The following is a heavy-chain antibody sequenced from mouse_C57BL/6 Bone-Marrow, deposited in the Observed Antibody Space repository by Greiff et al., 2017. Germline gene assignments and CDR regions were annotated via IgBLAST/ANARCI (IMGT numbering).Heavy chain of an antibody. Sequence: EVQLQESGGGLVKPGGSLKLSCAASGFTFSDYGMHWVRQAPEKGLEWVAYISSGSSTIYYADTVKGRFTISRDNAKNTLFLQMTRLRSEDTAMYYCARSGVLLRYYFDYWGQGTTLTVSS. J-gene: IGHJ2*01. CDR1: GFTFSDYG. V-gene: IGHV5-17*01. CDR3: ARSGVLLRYYFDY. CDR2: ISSGSSTI. D-gene: IGHD1-1*01.